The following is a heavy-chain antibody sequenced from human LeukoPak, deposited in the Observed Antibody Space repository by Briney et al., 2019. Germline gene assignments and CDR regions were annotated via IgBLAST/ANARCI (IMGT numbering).Heavy chain of an antibody. CDR2: ITGPASGVST. J-gene: IGHJ6*03. CDR1: GFTFTNYA. CDR3: AKGLRITGPYYYYMDV. V-gene: IGHV3-23*01. Sequence: GGTLRLSCAASGFTFTNYAMSWVRQAPGKGLEWVSTITGPASGVSTYYADSVQGRFTISRDNSKNTLYLQMNSLRAGDTAVYYCAKGLRITGPYYYYMDVWGKGTTVTVSS. D-gene: IGHD1-14*01.